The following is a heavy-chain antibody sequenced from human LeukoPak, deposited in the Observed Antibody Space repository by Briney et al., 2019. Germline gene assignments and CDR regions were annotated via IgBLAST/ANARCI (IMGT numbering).Heavy chain of an antibody. Sequence: GGSLRLSCAASGFTFSDYYMSWIRQAPGKGREWVSYISSSGSTIYYADSVKGRFTISRDNAKNSLYLQMNSLRAEDTAVYYCARAVPMVRGVVSAADYMDVWGKGTTVTISS. V-gene: IGHV3-11*01. J-gene: IGHJ6*03. CDR2: ISSSGSTI. CDR3: ARAVPMVRGVVSAADYMDV. D-gene: IGHD3-10*01. CDR1: GFTFSDYY.